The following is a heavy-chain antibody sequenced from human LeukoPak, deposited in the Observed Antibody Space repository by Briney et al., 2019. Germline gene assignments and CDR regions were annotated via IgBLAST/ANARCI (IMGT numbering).Heavy chain of an antibody. J-gene: IGHJ4*02. Sequence: GGSLRLSCAASGFTFSSYWMSWVRQAPGKGLEWVANIKQDGSEKYYVDSVKGRFSISRDNAKNSLYLQMNSLRAEDTAVYYCARDTHSSGWWGNFDYWGQGTLVTVSS. CDR3: ARDTHSSGWWGNFDY. CDR1: GFTFSSYW. V-gene: IGHV3-7*01. D-gene: IGHD6-19*01. CDR2: IKQDGSEK.